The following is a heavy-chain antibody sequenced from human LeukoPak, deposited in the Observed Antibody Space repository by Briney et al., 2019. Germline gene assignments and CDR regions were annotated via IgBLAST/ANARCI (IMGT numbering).Heavy chain of an antibody. D-gene: IGHD6-13*01. J-gene: IGHJ3*02. CDR3: ARDPQYSSSSDAFDI. V-gene: IGHV4-59*01. Sequence: PSETLSLTCTVSGGSISDYYWSWIRQPPGKGLEWIGYIYYSGSTNYNPSLMSRVTISVDTSKNQFSLKLSSVTAADTAVYFCARDPQYSSSSDAFDIWGQGTMVTVSS. CDR2: IYYSGST. CDR1: GGSISDYY.